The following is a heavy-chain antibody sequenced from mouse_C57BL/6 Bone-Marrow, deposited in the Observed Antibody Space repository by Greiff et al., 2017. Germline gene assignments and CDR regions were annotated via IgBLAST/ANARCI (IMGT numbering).Heavy chain of an antibody. D-gene: IGHD2-2*01. V-gene: IGHV5-17*01. CDR1: GFTFSDYG. CDR3: ARRSLWLRYFDV. Sequence: DVQLQESGGGLVKPGGSLKLSCAASGFTFSDYGMNWVRQAPEKGLAWVAYISSGSSTIYYADTVKGRFTISRDNAKNTLFLQMTSLRSEDTAMYYCARRSLWLRYFDVWGTGTTVTVSS. CDR2: ISSGSSTI. J-gene: IGHJ1*03.